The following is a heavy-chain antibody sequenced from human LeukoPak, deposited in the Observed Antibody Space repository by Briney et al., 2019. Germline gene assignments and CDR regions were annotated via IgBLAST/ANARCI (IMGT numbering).Heavy chain of an antibody. CDR3: ARDRSRRYCSSTSCYFPTPFDY. J-gene: IGHJ4*02. CDR1: GYTFTSYY. CDR2: INPSGGGI. V-gene: IGHV1-46*01. Sequence: ASVKVSCKASGYTFTSYYMHWVRQAPGQGLEWMGIINPSGGGISCAQKFQGRVTMTRDMSTSTVYMELSSLRSEDTAVYYCARDRSRRYCSSTSCYFPTPFDYWGQGTLVTVSS. D-gene: IGHD2-2*01.